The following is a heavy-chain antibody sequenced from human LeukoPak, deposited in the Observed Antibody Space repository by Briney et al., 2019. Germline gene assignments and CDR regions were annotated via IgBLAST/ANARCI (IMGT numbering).Heavy chain of an antibody. V-gene: IGHV1-69*06. CDR2: IIPIFGTA. J-gene: IGHJ6*03. Sequence: GASVKVSCKASGGTFSSYAISWVRQAPGQGLEWMGGIIPIFGTANYAQKFQGRVTITADKPTSTAYMELSSLRSEDTAVYYCARGGGMVKGFGDSYYYMDVWGKGTTVTVSS. D-gene: IGHD3-10*01. CDR3: ARGGGMVKGFGDSYYYMDV. CDR1: GGTFSSYA.